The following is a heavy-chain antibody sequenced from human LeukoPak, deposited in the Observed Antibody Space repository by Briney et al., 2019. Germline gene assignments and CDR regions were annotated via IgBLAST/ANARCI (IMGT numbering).Heavy chain of an antibody. CDR2: INYSGKI. D-gene: IGHD3-3*01. CDR1: GGSMSSHY. V-gene: IGHV4-59*11. Sequence: PSETLSLTCTVSGGSMSSHYWSWIRQPPGKGLEWIGCINYSGKISYRPSLKSRVTISVDTSKNQLSLGLSSVTAADTAMYFCARTNYDLGSGYKYYFDSWGQGAPVTVSS. CDR3: ARTNYDLGSGYKYYFDS. J-gene: IGHJ4*02.